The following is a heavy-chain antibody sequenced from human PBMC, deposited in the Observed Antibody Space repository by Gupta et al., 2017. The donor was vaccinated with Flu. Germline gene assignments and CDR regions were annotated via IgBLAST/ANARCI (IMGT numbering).Heavy chain of an antibody. CDR2: INHSGST. CDR1: GGSFSGYY. J-gene: IGHJ3*02. CDR3: ARVTTNRPDAFDI. Sequence: QVQLQQWGAGLLKPSETLSLTCAVYGGSFSGYYWSWIRQPPGKGLEWIGEINHSGSTNYNPSLKSRVTISVDTSKNQFSLKLSSVTAADTAVYYCARVTTNRPDAFDIWGQGTMVTVSS. V-gene: IGHV4-34*01. D-gene: IGHD1-1*01.